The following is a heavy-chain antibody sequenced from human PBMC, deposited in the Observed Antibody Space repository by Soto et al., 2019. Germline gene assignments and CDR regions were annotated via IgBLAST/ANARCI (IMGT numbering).Heavy chain of an antibody. Sequence: ASVKVSCKVSGYTLTELSMHWVRQAPGKGLEWMGGFDPEDGETIYAQKFQGRVTMTEDTSTDTAYMELSSLRSEDTAVYYCAQGIAAAVKRHHDAFDIWGQGTMVTVSS. CDR3: AQGIAAAVKRHHDAFDI. CDR1: GYTLTELS. V-gene: IGHV1-24*01. D-gene: IGHD6-13*01. CDR2: FDPEDGET. J-gene: IGHJ3*02.